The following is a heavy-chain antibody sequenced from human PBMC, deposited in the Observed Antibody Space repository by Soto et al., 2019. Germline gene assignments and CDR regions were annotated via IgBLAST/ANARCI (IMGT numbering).Heavy chain of an antibody. CDR1: GASIRSTDYY. CDR2: VYYTGST. V-gene: IGHV4-30-4*01. Sequence: SETLSLTCTVSGASIRSTDYYWSWIRQAPGKGLEWIGYVYYTGSTYYNPSLMSRLTISVDTSKNQFSLKLTSVTAAETAVYYCVRTAREGAVAPHWFDRWGRGTQVTVSS. D-gene: IGHD2-21*02. CDR3: VRTAREGAVAPHWFDR. J-gene: IGHJ5*02.